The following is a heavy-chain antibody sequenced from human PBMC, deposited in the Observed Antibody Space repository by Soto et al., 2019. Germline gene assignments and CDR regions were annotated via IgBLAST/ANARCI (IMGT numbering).Heavy chain of an antibody. CDR3: ARVRVDYYDSSGYYLFDY. D-gene: IGHD3-22*01. Sequence: LSLTCTLSGGSISSGDYYWSWIRQPPGKGLEWIGYIYYSGSTYYNPSLKSRVTISVDTSKNQFSLKLSSVTAADTAVYYCARVRVDYYDSSGYYLFDYWGQGTLVTVAS. CDR1: GGSISSGDYY. J-gene: IGHJ4*02. CDR2: IYYSGST. V-gene: IGHV4-30-4*01.